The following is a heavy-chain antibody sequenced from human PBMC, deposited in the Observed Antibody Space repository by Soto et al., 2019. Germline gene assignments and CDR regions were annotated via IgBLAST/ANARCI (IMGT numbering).Heavy chain of an antibody. Sequence: KPSETLSLTCTVSGGSISSYYWSWIRQPPGKGLEWIGYIYYSGSTNYNPSLKSRVTISVDTSKNQFSLKLSSVTAADTAVYYCARDKLEDFGDTDYFDYWGQGTLVTVSS. J-gene: IGHJ4*02. CDR1: GGSISSYY. D-gene: IGHD3-3*01. CDR2: IYYSGST. CDR3: ARDKLEDFGDTDYFDY. V-gene: IGHV4-59*01.